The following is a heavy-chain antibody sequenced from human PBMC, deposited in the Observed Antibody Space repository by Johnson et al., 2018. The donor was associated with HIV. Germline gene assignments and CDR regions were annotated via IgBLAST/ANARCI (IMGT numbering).Heavy chain of an antibody. D-gene: IGHD3-9*01. V-gene: IGHV3-20*04. CDR3: ARAGRLRYFDWLLSAFDI. Sequence: VESGGGVVRPGGSLRLSCAASGFTFDDHDMNWVRQVPGKGLEWVSGINWNGGSTGYADSVKGRFTISRDNAKNSLYLQMNSLRAEDTAVYYCARAGRLRYFDWLLSAFDIWGQGTMVTVSS. CDR2: INWNGGST. J-gene: IGHJ3*02. CDR1: GFTFDDHD.